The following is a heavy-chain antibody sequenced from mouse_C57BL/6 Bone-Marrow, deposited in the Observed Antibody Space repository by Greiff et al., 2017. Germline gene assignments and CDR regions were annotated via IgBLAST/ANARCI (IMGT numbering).Heavy chain of an antibody. CDR1: GFNIKDYY. J-gene: IGHJ2*01. CDR2: IDPEDGET. Sequence: VQLQQSGAELVKPGASVKLSCTASGFNIKDYYMHWVKQRTEQGLEWIGRIDPEDGETKYAPKFPGKATLTADTFSNTAYLQLSSLTSEDTAVYYCSRGGYYFDYWGQGTTLTVSS. CDR3: SRGGYYFDY. V-gene: IGHV14-2*01.